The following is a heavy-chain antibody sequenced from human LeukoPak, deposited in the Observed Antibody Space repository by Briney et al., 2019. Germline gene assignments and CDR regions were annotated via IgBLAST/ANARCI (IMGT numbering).Heavy chain of an antibody. D-gene: IGHD1-7*01. CDR2: IYYSGST. V-gene: IGHV4-59*01. Sequence: SETLSLTCTVSVGSISTYYWSWIPQPPGKGLGWIGYIYYSGSTNYYPSLKSRVTISVDTSKNQFSLKLSSVTAADTAVYYCARGGGNYERIDYWGHGSLVTVSS. J-gene: IGHJ4*01. CDR3: ARGGGNYERIDY. CDR1: VGSISTYY.